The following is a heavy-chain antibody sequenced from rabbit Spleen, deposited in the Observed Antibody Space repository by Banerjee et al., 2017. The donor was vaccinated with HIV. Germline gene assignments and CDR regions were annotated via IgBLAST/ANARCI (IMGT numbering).Heavy chain of an antibody. Sequence: QEQLVESGGGLVTLGGSLTLTCKASGFSFGGRDVMCWVRQAPGKGLEWIACINASTGKPVYATWASGRFTISRTSSTTVTLRMTSLTAADRATYFCARDLVGVIGWNFYLWGPGTLVTVS. V-gene: IGHV1S45*01. J-gene: IGHJ4*01. D-gene: IGHD1-1*01. CDR2: INASTGKP. CDR3: ARDLVGVIGWNFYL. CDR1: GFSFGGRDV.